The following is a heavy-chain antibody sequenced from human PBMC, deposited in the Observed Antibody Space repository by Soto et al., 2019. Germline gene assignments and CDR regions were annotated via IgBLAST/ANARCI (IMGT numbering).Heavy chain of an antibody. V-gene: IGHV3-23*01. CDR3: AKDVRNDFWSGFYV. CDR2: ISGSGTST. CDR1: GFTFSSYA. J-gene: IGHJ6*02. D-gene: IGHD3-3*01. Sequence: EVQLLESGGGLVQPGGSLRLSWAVSGFTFSSYAMSWVRQAPGKGLEWVSTISGSGTSTYYAESVKGRFTVFRDNSKNTLYLQMNSLRAEDTAVYHCAKDVRNDFWSGFYVWGQGTTVTVSS.